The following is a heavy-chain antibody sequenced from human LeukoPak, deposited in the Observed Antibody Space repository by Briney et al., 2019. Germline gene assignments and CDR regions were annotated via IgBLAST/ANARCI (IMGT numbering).Heavy chain of an antibody. D-gene: IGHD5-12*01. CDR1: GGTFSSYA. Sequence: SVKLSCKASGGTFSSYAISWVRQAPGQGLEWMGGIIPIFGTANYAQKFQGRVTITTDESTSTAYMELSSLRSEDTAVYYWARGVVPAARRDIVATIYAFDIWGQGTMVTVSS. CDR3: ARGVVPAARRDIVATIYAFDI. V-gene: IGHV1-69*05. CDR2: IIPIFGTA. J-gene: IGHJ3*02.